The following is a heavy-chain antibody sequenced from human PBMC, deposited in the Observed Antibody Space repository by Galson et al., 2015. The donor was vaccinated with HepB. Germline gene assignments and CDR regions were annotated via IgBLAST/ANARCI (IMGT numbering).Heavy chain of an antibody. D-gene: IGHD2-8*01. V-gene: IGHV3-23*01. CDR1: GFTFSSYA. CDR2: ISASGGST. Sequence: SLRLSCAASGFTFSSYAMSWVRQAPGKGLEWVSTISASGGSTYSADSVKGRFTISRDNSKNTLYLQMNSLRAEDTAVYYCAKGRFTYCTNDVCYPEPFDHWGQGTLVTVSS. CDR3: AKGRFTYCTNDVCYPEPFDH. J-gene: IGHJ4*02.